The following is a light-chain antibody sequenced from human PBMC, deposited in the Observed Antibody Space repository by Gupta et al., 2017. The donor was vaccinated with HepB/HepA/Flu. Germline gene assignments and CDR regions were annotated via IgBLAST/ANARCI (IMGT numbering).Light chain of an antibody. V-gene: IGLV1-40*01. J-gene: IGLJ1*01. CDR3: QSYDSGLSGSYV. Sequence: QSVLTQPPSVSGAPGQRVTISCTGSSSNMGAGYNVHWYQQRPGTAPKLLIYGNSNRPSGVPDRFYGSKSGSSASLAITGLQAEDEADYYCQSYDSGLSGSYVFGTGTKVTVL. CDR1: SSNMGAGYN. CDR2: GNS.